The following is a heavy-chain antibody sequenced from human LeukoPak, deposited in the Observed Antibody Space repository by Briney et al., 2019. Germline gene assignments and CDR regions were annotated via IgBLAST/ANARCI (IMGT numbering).Heavy chain of an antibody. D-gene: IGHD3-10*01. V-gene: IGHV3-48*04. Sequence: GGSLRLSCAGSGFTFSGYKMNWVRQAPGKGLEWVSYISSSGSTIYYVDSVKGRFTISRDNARNSLYLQMNSLRAEDTAVYYCARGSDYYGSGISLDWGQGTLVTVSS. CDR1: GFTFSGYK. CDR3: ARGSDYYGSGISLD. CDR2: ISSSGSTI. J-gene: IGHJ4*02.